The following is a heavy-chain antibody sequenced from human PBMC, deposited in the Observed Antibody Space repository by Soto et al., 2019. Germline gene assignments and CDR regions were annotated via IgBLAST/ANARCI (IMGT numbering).Heavy chain of an antibody. CDR1: GGTFSSYA. D-gene: IGHD3-22*01. Sequence: SVKVSCKASGGTFSSYAISWVRQAPGQGLEWMGGIIPIFGTANYAQKFQGRVTITADESTSTAYMELSNLRSEDTAVYYCNYYDSSGYYYARPYWGQGTLVTVSS. CDR2: IIPIFGTA. J-gene: IGHJ4*02. V-gene: IGHV1-69*13. CDR3: NYYDSSGYYYARPY.